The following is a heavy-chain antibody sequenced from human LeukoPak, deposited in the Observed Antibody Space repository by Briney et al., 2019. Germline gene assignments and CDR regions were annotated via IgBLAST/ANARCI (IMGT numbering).Heavy chain of an antibody. CDR3: ARATMIVVVIGPSGSNYFDY. J-gene: IGHJ4*02. D-gene: IGHD3-22*01. CDR2: IYHSGRT. CDR1: GYSISSGYY. V-gene: IGHV4-38-2*02. Sequence: KSSETLSLTCTVSGYSISSGYYWGWIRQPPGKGLEWIGIIYHSGRTDYNPSLKSRVTISEDTSKNQFSLKLSSVTAADTAVYYCARATMIVVVIGPSGSNYFDYWGQGTLVTVSS.